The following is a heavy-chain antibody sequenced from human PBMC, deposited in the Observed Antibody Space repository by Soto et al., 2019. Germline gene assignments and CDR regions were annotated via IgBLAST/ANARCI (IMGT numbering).Heavy chain of an antibody. V-gene: IGHV4-34*01. CDR1: AGSVDGYY. J-gene: IGHJ4*02. D-gene: IGHD3-3*01. CDR2: IHHSGST. Sequence: SETLSLTCALSAGSVDGYYWGWIRQSPGKGLEWIGEIHHSGSTKYNPSLKSRVSLSVDTSTKQFSLKMTSMTAADRGVYYCARGVDSWSGYLFWGQGTPVT. CDR3: ARGVDSWSGYLF.